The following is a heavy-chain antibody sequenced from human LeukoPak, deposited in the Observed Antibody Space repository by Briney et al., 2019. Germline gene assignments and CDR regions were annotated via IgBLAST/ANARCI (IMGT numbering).Heavy chain of an antibody. CDR2: IYYSGST. Sequence: SETLSLTCTVSGGSISSGGYYWSWIRQHPGKGLEWIGYIYYSGSTYYNPSLKSRVTTSVDTSKNQFSLKLSSVTAADTAVYYCARRAYDLIDYWGQGTLVTVSS. CDR1: GGSISSGGYY. CDR3: ARRAYDLIDY. J-gene: IGHJ4*02. V-gene: IGHV4-31*03. D-gene: IGHD2-21*01.